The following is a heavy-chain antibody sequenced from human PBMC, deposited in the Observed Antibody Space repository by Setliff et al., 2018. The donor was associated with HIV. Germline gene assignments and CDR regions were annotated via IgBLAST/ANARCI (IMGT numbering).Heavy chain of an antibody. CDR1: GDSISTDY. CDR3: ARHSPSDY. CDR2: IYSSAST. V-gene: IGHV4-4*09. Sequence: PSETLSLTCTVSGDSISTDYWTWIRQPPGKGLEWIGYIYSSASTSYNPSLKSRVTISVDTSKNQFSLKLSSVTAADTAVYYCARHSPSDYWGQGTPVTVSS. J-gene: IGHJ4*02.